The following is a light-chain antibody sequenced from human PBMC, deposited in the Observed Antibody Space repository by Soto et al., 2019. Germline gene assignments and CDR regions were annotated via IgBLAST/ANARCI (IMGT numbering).Light chain of an antibody. CDR1: QGINTY. Sequence: DLQMTQSPSSVSASVGDRVSVTCRASQGINTYLAWYQQKPGRAPRLLIYAASTLQSGVPSRFSGSGSGTDFTLTISSLQPEDFATYCCQQTNSFPLTFGGGTKVEIK. CDR3: QQTNSFPLT. V-gene: IGKV1-12*01. CDR2: AAS. J-gene: IGKJ4*01.